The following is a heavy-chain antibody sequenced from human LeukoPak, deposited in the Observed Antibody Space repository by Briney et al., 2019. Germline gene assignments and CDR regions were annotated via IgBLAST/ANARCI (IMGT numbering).Heavy chain of an antibody. Sequence: ASVKVSCKASGYTFTSYYMHWVRQAPGQGLEWMGIINPSGGSTSYAQKFQGRVTMTRDTSTSTVYMELSSLRSEDTAVYYCAREGVEYDSSGYYAWFDPWGQGTLVTVSS. D-gene: IGHD3-22*01. CDR1: GYTFTSYY. CDR3: AREGVEYDSSGYYAWFDP. CDR2: INPSGGST. J-gene: IGHJ5*02. V-gene: IGHV1-46*01.